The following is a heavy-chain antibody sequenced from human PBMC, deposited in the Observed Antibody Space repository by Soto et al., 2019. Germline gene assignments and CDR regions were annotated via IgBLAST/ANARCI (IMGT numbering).Heavy chain of an antibody. D-gene: IGHD1-7*01. CDR3: ARDPPSGTTLDWFDS. CDR1: GFTFSSDS. CDR2: ISSSGSFM. Sequence: EVQLVESGGGLVKPGGSLRLSCAASGFTFSSDSMGWVRQAPGKGLEWVASISSSGSFMNYADSVKGRFTISRDNAKNSLNLQKRRLQDMDTAMYYCARDPPSGTTLDWFDSWGQGTLVTVSS. V-gene: IGHV3-21*01. J-gene: IGHJ5*01.